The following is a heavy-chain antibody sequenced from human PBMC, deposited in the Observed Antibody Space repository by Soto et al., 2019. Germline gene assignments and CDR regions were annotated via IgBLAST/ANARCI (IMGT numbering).Heavy chain of an antibody. CDR2: TSYDGTNN. CDR1: GFTFRSYV. J-gene: IGHJ4*02. D-gene: IGHD3-16*01. CDR3: ARWGTTGGLDV. V-gene: IGHV3-30*19. Sequence: QVQLVESGGGVVQPGTSLRLSCVGSGFTFRSYVIHWVRQAPGKGLEWVALTSYDGTNNYYGDSVKGRFTISRDNSKNTVDLQMDRLRLEDTSLYYCARWGTTGGLDVWGPGTLVSVSS.